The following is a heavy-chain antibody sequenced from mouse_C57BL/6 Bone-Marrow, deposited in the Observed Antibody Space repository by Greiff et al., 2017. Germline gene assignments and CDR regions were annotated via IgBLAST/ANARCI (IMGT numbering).Heavy chain of an antibody. CDR1: GYTFTSYW. CDR2: IDPSDSYT. J-gene: IGHJ2*01. CDR3: ATGDY. Sequence: QVQLQQPGAELVKPGASVKLSCKASGYTFTSYWMQWVKQRPGQGLEWIGEIDPSDSYTNYNQKFKGKATLTVDTSSSTAYMQLSSLTSEDSAVYYWATGDYWGQGTTLTVSS. V-gene: IGHV1-50*01.